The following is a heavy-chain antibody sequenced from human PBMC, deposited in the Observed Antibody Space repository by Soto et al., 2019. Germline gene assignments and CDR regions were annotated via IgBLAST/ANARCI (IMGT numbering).Heavy chain of an antibody. V-gene: IGHV3-30*18. CDR3: AKDLRLETYYFDY. D-gene: IGHD1-1*01. J-gene: IGHJ4*02. CDR1: GFTFSSYG. CDR2: ISYDGSNK. Sequence: RRLSCAASGFTFSSYGMHWVRQAPGKGLEWVAVISYDGSNKYYADSVKGRFTISRDNSKNTLYLQMNSLRAEDTAVYYCAKDLRLETYYFDYWGQGTLVTVSS.